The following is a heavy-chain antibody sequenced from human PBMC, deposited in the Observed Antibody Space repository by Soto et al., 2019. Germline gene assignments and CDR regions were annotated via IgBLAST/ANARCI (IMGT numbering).Heavy chain of an antibody. V-gene: IGHV3-23*01. J-gene: IGHJ4*02. D-gene: IGHD3-22*01. CDR2: ISGSGHSI. CDR1: GFTFSSYA. Sequence: PGGSLRLSCAASGFTFSSYAMSWVRQAPGKGLEWVSVISGSGHSIYYVESVKGRFTISRDNSKNTLYLLMNSLRAEDTAVYYCAKGPTYYHDNSGLFDYWGQGTLVTVSS. CDR3: AKGPTYYHDNSGLFDY.